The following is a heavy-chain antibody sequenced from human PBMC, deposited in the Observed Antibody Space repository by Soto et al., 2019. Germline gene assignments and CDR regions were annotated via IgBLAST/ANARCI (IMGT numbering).Heavy chain of an antibody. J-gene: IGHJ6*02. CDR3: AKSDLLYGSGSYRDYYDGMDV. CDR1: GFTFSSYA. CDR2: ISGSGGST. Sequence: EVQLLESGGGLVQPGGSLRLSCAASGFTFSSYAMSWVRQAPGKGLEWVSAISGSGGSTYYADSVKGRFTLSRDNSKNTLDQRMNSLRAEDTAVYYCAKSDLLYGSGSYRDYYDGMDVWGQGTTVTVSS. V-gene: IGHV3-23*01. D-gene: IGHD3-10*01.